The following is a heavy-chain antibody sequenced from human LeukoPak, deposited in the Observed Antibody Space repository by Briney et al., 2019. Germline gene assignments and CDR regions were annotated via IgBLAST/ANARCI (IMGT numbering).Heavy chain of an antibody. CDR2: IKSKIDGGTT. V-gene: IGHV3-15*01. CDR1: GFTFSNAW. CDR3: TTSAFDI. Sequence: GGSLRLSCAASGFTFSNAWMIWVRQAPGKGLEWVGRIKSKIDGGTTDYAAPVKGRFTISRDDSKNTLDLQMSSLKTEDTAVYYCTTSAFDIWGQGTMVTVSS. J-gene: IGHJ3*02.